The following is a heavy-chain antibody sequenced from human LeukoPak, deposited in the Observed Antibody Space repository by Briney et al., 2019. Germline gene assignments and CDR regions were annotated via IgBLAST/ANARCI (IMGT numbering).Heavy chain of an antibody. V-gene: IGHV4-59*01. CDR1: GGSISSYY. D-gene: IGHD5-18*01. J-gene: IGHJ4*02. CDR3: ARDRGYGYFDY. Sequence: SETLSLTCTVSGGSISSYYCSWVRQPPGRGLEWIGYIYYSGSTNYNPSLKSRVTISVDTSKNQFSLKLRSVTAADTAVYYCARDRGYGYFDYWGQGTLVTVSS. CDR2: IYYSGST.